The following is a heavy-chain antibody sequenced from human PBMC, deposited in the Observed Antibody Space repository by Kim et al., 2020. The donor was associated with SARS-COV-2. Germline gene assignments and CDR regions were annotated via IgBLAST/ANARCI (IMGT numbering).Heavy chain of an antibody. D-gene: IGHD2-21*01. J-gene: IGHJ4*02. V-gene: IGHV3-23*01. Sequence: GGSLRLSCAASGFTFSSYAMSWVRQAPGKGLEWVSAISGSGGSTYYADSVKGRFTISRDNSKNTLYLQMNSLRAEDTAVYYCAKPTYCGGDCYFIPKIDYWGQGTLVTVSS. CDR3: AKPTYCGGDCYFIPKIDY. CDR2: ISGSGGST. CDR1: GFTFSSYA.